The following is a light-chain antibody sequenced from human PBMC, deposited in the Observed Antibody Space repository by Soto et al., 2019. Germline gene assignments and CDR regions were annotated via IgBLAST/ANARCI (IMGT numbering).Light chain of an antibody. CDR1: QSVLFSSNNKNY. CDR2: WAS. J-gene: IGKJ5*01. Sequence: DIVMTQSPDSLAVSLGERATINCKSSQSVLFSSNNKNYLAWYQQKPGQPPKLLIYWASTRESGVPNRFSGSGSGTDFTLTISSLQDEDVAVYYCQQSYSTPITFGQGTRLEIK. CDR3: QQSYSTPIT. V-gene: IGKV4-1*01.